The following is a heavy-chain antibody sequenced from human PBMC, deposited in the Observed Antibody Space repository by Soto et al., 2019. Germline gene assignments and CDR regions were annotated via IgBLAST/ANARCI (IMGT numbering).Heavy chain of an antibody. CDR2: IYYSGST. Sequence: AETLCLTCIVSVGSISSYYWSWIRQPPGKGLEWIGYIYYSGSTNYSPSLKSRVTISVDTSNTQFSLKLSSVTAADTAVYYCAGVNYYYDSSNWFGPWGQGTMVTVSS. D-gene: IGHD3-22*01. V-gene: IGHV4-59*01. J-gene: IGHJ5*02. CDR3: AGVNYYYDSSNWFGP. CDR1: VGSISSYY.